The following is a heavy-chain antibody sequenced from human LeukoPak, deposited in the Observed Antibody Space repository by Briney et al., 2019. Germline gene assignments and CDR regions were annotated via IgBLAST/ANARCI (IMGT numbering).Heavy chain of an antibody. CDR3: ARDPPDSSGYYSGY. V-gene: IGHV1-69*04. Sequence: ASVKVSCKASGGTFSSYAISWVRQAPGQGLEWMGRIIPILGIANYAQKFQGRVTITADKSTSTAYMELSSLRSEDTAVYYCARDPPDSSGYYSGYWGQGTLVTVSS. J-gene: IGHJ4*02. D-gene: IGHD3-22*01. CDR2: IIPILGIA. CDR1: GGTFSSYA.